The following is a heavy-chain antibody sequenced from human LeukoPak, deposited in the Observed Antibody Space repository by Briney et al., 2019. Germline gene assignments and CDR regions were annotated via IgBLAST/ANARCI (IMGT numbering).Heavy chain of an antibody. CDR3: ARARYSSSWEYYFDY. D-gene: IGHD6-13*01. Sequence: PSETLSLTCAVYGGSFSGYYWSWIRQPPGKGLEWIGEINHSGSTNYNPSLKSRVTISVDTSKNQFSLKLSSVTAADTAVYYCARARYSSSWEYYFDYWGQGTLATVSS. CDR1: GGSFSGYY. CDR2: INHSGST. J-gene: IGHJ4*02. V-gene: IGHV4-34*01.